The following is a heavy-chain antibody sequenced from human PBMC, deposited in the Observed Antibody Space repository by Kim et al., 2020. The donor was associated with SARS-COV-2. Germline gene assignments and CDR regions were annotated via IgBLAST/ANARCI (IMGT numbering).Heavy chain of an antibody. CDR1: GGSISSYY. V-gene: IGHV4-59*01. D-gene: IGHD2-15*01. Sequence: SETLSLTCTVSGGSISSYYWSWIRQPPGKGLEWIGDIYYSGSTNYNPSLKSRVTISVDTSKNQFSLKLSSVTAADTAVYYCARETPVAAFSRWFDPWGQGTLVTVSS. J-gene: IGHJ5*02. CDR2: IYYSGST. CDR3: ARETPVAAFSRWFDP.